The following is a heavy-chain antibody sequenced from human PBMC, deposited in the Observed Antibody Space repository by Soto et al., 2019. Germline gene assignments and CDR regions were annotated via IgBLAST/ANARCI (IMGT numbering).Heavy chain of an antibody. CDR1: GGSRSSGGYS. J-gene: IGHJ5*02. CDR2: ISHSGST. V-gene: IGHV4-30-2*01. Sequence: SETMSLTCAVSGGSRSSGGYSWSWIRQPPGKGLEWIGYISHSGSTYYNPSLKSRVTISVDRSKNQFSLKLSSVTAADTAVYYCDRVPDRWGQGTLVTVSS. D-gene: IGHD2-2*01. CDR3: DRVPDR.